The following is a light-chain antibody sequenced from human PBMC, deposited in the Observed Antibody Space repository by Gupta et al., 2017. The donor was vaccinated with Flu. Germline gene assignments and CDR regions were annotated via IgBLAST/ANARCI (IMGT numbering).Light chain of an antibody. V-gene: IGKV2D-29*01. CDR2: EVS. CDR1: QSVLHSDGRTY. CDR3: MQTIQLPLT. Sequence: DIVMTQTLLSLSVTLGQPASIPCKSSQSVLHSDGRTYLYWFLQKPGQPPHLLIYEVSNRFSGVPERFSGSGSGTHFTLKISRVEAEDVGVYYCMQTIQLPLTFGGGTKVEIK. J-gene: IGKJ4*01.